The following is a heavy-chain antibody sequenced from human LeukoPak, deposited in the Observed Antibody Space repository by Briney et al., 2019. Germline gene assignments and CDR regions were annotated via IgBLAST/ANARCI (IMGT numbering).Heavy chain of an antibody. V-gene: IGHV3-23*01. D-gene: IGHD4-17*01. CDR1: GLTFSSYA. Sequence: GGSLRLSCAASGLTFSSYAMSWVRQAPGKGLEWVSAISSSGGSTYYADSVKGRFTISRDNSKNTLYLQMNSLRAEDTAVYYCAKSDGDYKGNYYYYMDVWGRGTTVTVSS. CDR2: ISSSGGST. CDR3: AKSDGDYKGNYYYYMDV. J-gene: IGHJ6*03.